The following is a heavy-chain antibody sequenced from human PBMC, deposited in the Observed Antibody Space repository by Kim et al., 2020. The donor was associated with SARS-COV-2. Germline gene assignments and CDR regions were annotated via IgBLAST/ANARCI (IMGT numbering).Heavy chain of an antibody. CDR2: ISAYNGNT. CDR1: GYTFTSYG. V-gene: IGHV1-18*01. J-gene: IGHJ4*02. CDR3: ARDQATRPYKVEMDY. D-gene: IGHD2-15*01. Sequence: ASVKVSCKASGYTFTSYGISWVRQAPGQGREWMGWISAYNGNTNYAQKLQGRVTMTTDTSTSTAYMELRSLRSDDTAVYYCARDQATRPYKVEMDYWGQGTLVTVSS.